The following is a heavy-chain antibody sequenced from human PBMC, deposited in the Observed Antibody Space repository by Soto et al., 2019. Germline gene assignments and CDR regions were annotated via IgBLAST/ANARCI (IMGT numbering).Heavy chain of an antibody. CDR3: ARAIDYAYVWGSYRPIDY. CDR2: IYYSGST. J-gene: IGHJ4*02. CDR1: GFSISSGCYY. V-gene: IGHV4-31*03. Sequence: SETLSLTCTVSGFSISSGCYYWGWIRQHPGKGREWIGYIYYSGSTYYNPSLKSRVTISVDTSKNPSSLKLSSVTAADTAVYYCARAIDYAYVWGSYRPIDYWGQGTLVTVSS. D-gene: IGHD3-16*02.